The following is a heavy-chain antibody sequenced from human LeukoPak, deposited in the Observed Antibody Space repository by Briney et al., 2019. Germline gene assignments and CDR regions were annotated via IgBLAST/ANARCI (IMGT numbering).Heavy chain of an antibody. J-gene: IGHJ4*02. Sequence: SETLSLTCAVYGGSFSGYSWNWIRQPPGKGLEWIGEINHSGSTNYNPSLRSRVTISVDTSKNQFSLKLSSVTAADTALYYCARVIHYDSERSETWGQGTLVTVSS. CDR2: INHSGST. D-gene: IGHD3-22*01. CDR3: ARVIHYDSERSET. V-gene: IGHV4-34*01. CDR1: GGSFSGYS.